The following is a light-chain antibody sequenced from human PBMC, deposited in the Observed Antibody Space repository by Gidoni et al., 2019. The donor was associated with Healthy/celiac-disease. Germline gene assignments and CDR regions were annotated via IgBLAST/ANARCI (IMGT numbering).Light chain of an antibody. CDR1: QSVLYSSNNKNY. J-gene: IGKJ2*01. Sequence: DIVMTQSPDSLAVSLGERATINCKASQSVLYSSNNKNYLAWYQQKPGQTPKLLISWASTRESGVPDRFSGRGAGTDFTLTISSLQAEDVAVYYCQQYYSTPNTFGQGTKLEIK. CDR2: WAS. V-gene: IGKV4-1*01. CDR3: QQYYSTPNT.